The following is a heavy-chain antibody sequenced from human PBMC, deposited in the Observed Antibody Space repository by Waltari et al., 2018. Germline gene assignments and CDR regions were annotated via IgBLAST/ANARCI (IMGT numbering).Heavy chain of an antibody. CDR2: INPNSGGT. CDR1: GGTFSSYA. Sequence: QVQLVQSGAEVKKPGSSVKVSCKASGGTFSSYAISWVRQAPGQGLEWMGWINPNSGGTNYAQKFQGRVTMTRDTSISTAYMELSRLRSDDTAVYYCARPPDGSAHFDIWGQGTMVTVSS. J-gene: IGHJ3*02. CDR3: ARPPDGSAHFDI. V-gene: IGHV1-2*02.